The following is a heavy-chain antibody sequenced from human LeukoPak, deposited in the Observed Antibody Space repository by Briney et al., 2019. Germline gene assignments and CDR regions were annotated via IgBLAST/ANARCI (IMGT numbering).Heavy chain of an antibody. V-gene: IGHV4-59*01. Sequence: PSETLSLTCTVSGASINDYYWTWIRQPPGKGLEWIANIFHSGSTNYNPSLKSRVTISVEASKNQFSLRLSSVTAADTAVYYCAGEGDYWHRFDYWGRGTLVTVSS. CDR2: IFHSGST. CDR3: AGEGDYWHRFDY. J-gene: IGHJ4*02. CDR1: GASINDYY. D-gene: IGHD4-17*01.